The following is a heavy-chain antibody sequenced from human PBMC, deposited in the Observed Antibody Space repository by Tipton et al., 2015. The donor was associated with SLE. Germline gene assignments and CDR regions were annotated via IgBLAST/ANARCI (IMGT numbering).Heavy chain of an antibody. CDR1: GYSSTSYW. J-gene: IGHJ3*01. Sequence: VQLVQSGAEVKKPGESLKISCKGSGYSSTSYWIGWARQKPGKGLEWMGIIYPDDSDTRHSPSFQGEVSISADKSISTAYLQWSSLKASDTAMYYCARRDAREGATAFDVWGQGTMVTVSS. D-gene: IGHD1-26*01. V-gene: IGHV5-51*03. CDR3: ARRDAREGATAFDV. CDR2: IYPDDSDT.